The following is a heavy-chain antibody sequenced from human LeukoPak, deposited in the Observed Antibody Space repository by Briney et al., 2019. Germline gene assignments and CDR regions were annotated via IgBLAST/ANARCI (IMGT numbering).Heavy chain of an antibody. V-gene: IGHV4-34*01. D-gene: IGHD5-18*01. CDR2: INHSGST. CDR1: GGSFSGYY. Sequence: SETLSLTCAVYGGSFSGYYWSWIRQPPGKGLEWIGEINHSGSTNYNPSLKSRVTISVDTSKNQFSLKLSSVTAADTAVYYCARGRVQPWTIPLSGAPMDVWGKGTTVTVSS. J-gene: IGHJ6*03. CDR3: ARGRVQPWTIPLSGAPMDV.